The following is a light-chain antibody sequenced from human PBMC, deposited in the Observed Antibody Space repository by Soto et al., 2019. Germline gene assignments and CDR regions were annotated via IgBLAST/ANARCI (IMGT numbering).Light chain of an antibody. Sequence: VVLTHSPGTLSVSQGERSTLCCRASQSVSNNLAWYQQKPGQAPRLLMYGASTRATGIPARFSGSGSGTEFTLTITSLQPEDFAVYYCQQYNYLITFGQGTRLEIK. CDR1: QSVSNN. V-gene: IGKV3-15*01. CDR3: QQYNYLIT. J-gene: IGKJ5*01. CDR2: GAS.